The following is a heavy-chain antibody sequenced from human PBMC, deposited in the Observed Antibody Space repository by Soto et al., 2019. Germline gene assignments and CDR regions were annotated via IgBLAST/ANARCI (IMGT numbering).Heavy chain of an antibody. CDR3: AVDVVVVVAATGFDY. CDR1: GGSFSSYA. Sequence: ASVKVSCKASGGSFSSYAISWVRQAPGQGLEWMEGIIPIFGTANYAQKFQGRFTITADKSTSTAYMELSSLRSEDTAVYYCAVDVVVVVAATGFDYWGQGTLVTVSS. J-gene: IGHJ4*02. CDR2: IIPIFGTA. D-gene: IGHD2-15*01. V-gene: IGHV1-69*06.